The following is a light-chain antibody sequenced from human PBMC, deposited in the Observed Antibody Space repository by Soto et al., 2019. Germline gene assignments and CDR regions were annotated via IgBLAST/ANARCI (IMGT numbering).Light chain of an antibody. CDR2: GAS. V-gene: IGKV3-15*01. J-gene: IGKJ1*01. CDR3: HHYNSYSQT. Sequence: EIVMTQSPATLSLSPGERATLSCRASESVSNNLAWYQQKAGQAPRLLIYGASTRATGIPARFSGSGSGTEFTLTITSLQPDDSATYYCHHYNSYSQTFGQGTKVDIK. CDR1: ESVSNN.